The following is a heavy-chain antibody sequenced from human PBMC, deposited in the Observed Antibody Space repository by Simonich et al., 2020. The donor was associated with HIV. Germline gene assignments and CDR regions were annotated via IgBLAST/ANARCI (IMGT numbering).Heavy chain of an antibody. CDR1: GFTFSSYA. J-gene: IGHJ4*02. CDR2: IRGRVGST. V-gene: IGHV3-23*01. CDR3: AKDRYYNFWSGYYDY. D-gene: IGHD3-3*01. Sequence: EVQLLESGGGLVQPGGSLRLSCAASGFTFSSYAMSWVRQAPGKGLERVSAIRGRVGSTYYADPVKGRFTISRDNSKNTLYLQMNSLRAEDTAVYYCAKDRYYNFWSGYYDYWGQGTLVTVSS.